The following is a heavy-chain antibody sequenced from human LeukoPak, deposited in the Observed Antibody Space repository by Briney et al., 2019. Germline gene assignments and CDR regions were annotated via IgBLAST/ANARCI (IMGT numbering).Heavy chain of an antibody. CDR2: IASDGSST. CDR1: EFTFSSYW. V-gene: IGHV3-74*01. J-gene: IGHJ4*02. D-gene: IGHD4-23*01. Sequence: GGSLRLSCAASEFTFSSYWMNWVRQAPGKGLVWVSRIASDGSSTTYADSVKGRFSISRDNAKNTLYLQMNSLRVEDTAVYYCARGRPHGNDYWGQGTLVTVSS. CDR3: ARGRPHGNDY.